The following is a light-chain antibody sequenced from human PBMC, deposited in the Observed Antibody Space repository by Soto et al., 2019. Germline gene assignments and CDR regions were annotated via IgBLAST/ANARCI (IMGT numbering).Light chain of an antibody. CDR1: SSDVGGYNY. CDR2: EVT. J-gene: IGLJ1*01. Sequence: QSALTQPASVSGSPGQSITISCSGTSSDVGGYNYVSWYQQSPGKAPKLLIYEVTNRPSGVPDRFSGSKSANTAFLTVSGLQADDEGDYYCSAYVGSNNFVFGTGTKVTVL. CDR3: SAYVGSNNFV. V-gene: IGLV2-8*01.